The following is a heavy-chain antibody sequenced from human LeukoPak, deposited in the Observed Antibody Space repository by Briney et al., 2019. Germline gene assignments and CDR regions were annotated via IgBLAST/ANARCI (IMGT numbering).Heavy chain of an antibody. CDR3: ATAYRGSSLYFDY. CDR2: IYYSGIT. V-gene: IGHV4-59*08. CDR1: GGSISSYY. D-gene: IGHD1-26*01. Sequence: SETLSLTCTVSGGSISSYYWSWIRQPPGKGLEWIGYIYYSGITNYNPSLKSRVTISVDTSKNQFSLKLSSVTAADTAVYYCATAYRGSSLYFDYWGQGTLVTVSS. J-gene: IGHJ4*02.